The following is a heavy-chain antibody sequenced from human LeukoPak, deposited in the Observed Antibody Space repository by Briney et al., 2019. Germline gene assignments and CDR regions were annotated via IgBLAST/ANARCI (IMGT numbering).Heavy chain of an antibody. CDR2: IYHSGST. D-gene: IGHD6-19*01. Sequence: NPSETLSLTCTVSGYSISSGYYWGWIRQPPGKGLEWIGSIYHSGSTYYNPSLKSRVTISVDTSKNQFSLKLSSVTAADTAVYYCARVRRYSSGWYTIHYWGQGTLVTVSS. J-gene: IGHJ4*02. CDR3: ARVRRYSSGWYTIHY. CDR1: GYSISSGYY. V-gene: IGHV4-38-2*02.